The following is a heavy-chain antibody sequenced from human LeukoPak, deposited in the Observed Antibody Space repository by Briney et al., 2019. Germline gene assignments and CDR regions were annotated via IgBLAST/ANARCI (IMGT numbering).Heavy chain of an antibody. CDR2: ISYDGSNK. D-gene: IGHD1-26*01. CDR3: ARGRGSYGTIDY. Sequence: GRSLRLSCAASGFTFSSYGMHWVRQAPGKGLEWVAVISYDGSNKYYADSVKGRFTISRDNSKNTLYLQMNSLRAEDTAVYYCARGRGSYGTIDYWGQGTLVTVSS. V-gene: IGHV3-30*03. J-gene: IGHJ4*02. CDR1: GFTFSSYG.